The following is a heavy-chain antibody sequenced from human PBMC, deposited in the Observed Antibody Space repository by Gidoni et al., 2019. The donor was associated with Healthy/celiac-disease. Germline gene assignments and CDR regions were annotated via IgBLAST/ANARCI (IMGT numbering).Heavy chain of an antibody. J-gene: IGHJ4*02. CDR2: IYPGDSDT. V-gene: IGHV5-51*01. D-gene: IGHD4-17*01. CDR3: ARQARTTVVTPGPFDY. Sequence: EVQLVQSGAEVKKPGESLKISCKGSGYSFTSSWIGWVRQMPGKGLEWMGIIYPGDSDTRYSPSFQGQVTISADKSISTAYLQWSSLKASDTAMYYCARQARTTVVTPGPFDYWGQGTLVTVSS. CDR1: GYSFTSSW.